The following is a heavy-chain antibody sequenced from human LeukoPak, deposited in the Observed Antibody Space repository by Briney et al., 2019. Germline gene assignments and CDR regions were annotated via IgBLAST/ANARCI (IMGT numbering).Heavy chain of an antibody. Sequence: SGPTLVNPTQTLTLTCIFSGFSLSTSGMCVSWIRQPPGKGLEWIGYIFYTGDSNHNPSFKSRVSISLDTSKDQISLKLSSVTAADTAVYYCARHRFASPLDSWGQGTLVTVSS. CDR2: IFYTGDS. D-gene: IGHD2-21*01. V-gene: IGHV4-61*08. CDR1: GFSLSTSGMC. CDR3: ARHRFASPLDS. J-gene: IGHJ4*02.